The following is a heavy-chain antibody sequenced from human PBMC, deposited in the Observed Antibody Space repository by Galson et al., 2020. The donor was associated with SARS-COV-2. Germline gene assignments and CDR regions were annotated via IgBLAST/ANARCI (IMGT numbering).Heavy chain of an antibody. V-gene: IGHV4-30-4*08. Sequence: SETLSLTCTVSGVSISSGDFDWGWIRQPPGKGLEWIGYIDYSGHTYYNPSLRSRLAISLDTSKNQFSLNLNSVTAADTAVYFCCRTKGVRGVTWGYCDHWGQGTLVTVSS. D-gene: IGHD3-10*01. CDR2: IDYSGHT. J-gene: IGHJ4*02. CDR3: CRTKGVRGVTWGYCDH. CDR1: GVSISSGDFD.